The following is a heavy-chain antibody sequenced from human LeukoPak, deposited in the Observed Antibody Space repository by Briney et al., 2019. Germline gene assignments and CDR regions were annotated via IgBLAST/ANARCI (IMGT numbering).Heavy chain of an antibody. Sequence: ASVKVSCKASGYTFTSYYMHWVRQAPGQGLEWMGIINPSGGSTSYAQKFQGRVTMTRDTSTSTAYMELRSLRSDDTAVYYCARDHSRYYYGSGSQSYFDYWGQGTLVTVSS. V-gene: IGHV1-46*01. CDR2: INPSGGST. CDR1: GYTFTSYY. D-gene: IGHD3-10*01. CDR3: ARDHSRYYYGSGSQSYFDY. J-gene: IGHJ4*02.